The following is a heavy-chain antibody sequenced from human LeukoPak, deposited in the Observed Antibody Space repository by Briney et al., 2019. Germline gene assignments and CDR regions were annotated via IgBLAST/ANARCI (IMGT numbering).Heavy chain of an antibody. V-gene: IGHV3-21*06. CDR1: GFTFSSYS. J-gene: IGHJ1*01. D-gene: IGHD3-10*01. CDR2: ISSSSSYI. CDR3: VRRGLIETEYLER. Sequence: GGSLRLSCAASGFTFSSYSMNWVRQAPGEGLEWVSSISSSSSYIYYADSVKGRFTISRDNAKNSLHLQMNSLRAEDTAVYYCVRRGLIETEYLERWGQGTQVIVSS.